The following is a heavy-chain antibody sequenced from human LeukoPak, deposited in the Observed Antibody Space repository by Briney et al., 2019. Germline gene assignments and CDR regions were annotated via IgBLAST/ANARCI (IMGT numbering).Heavy chain of an antibody. V-gene: IGHV3-7*01. CDR2: IKQDGSEK. CDR1: GFTFSTYT. D-gene: IGHD3-16*01. CDR3: ARGSWALC. Sequence: GGPLRLSCAASGFTFSTYTMSWVRQAPGKGLEWVASIKQDGSEKYCVDSVKGRFTISRDNAKNSLDLQMNSLRPEDTAVYYCARGSWALCWGQGALVTVSS. J-gene: IGHJ4*02.